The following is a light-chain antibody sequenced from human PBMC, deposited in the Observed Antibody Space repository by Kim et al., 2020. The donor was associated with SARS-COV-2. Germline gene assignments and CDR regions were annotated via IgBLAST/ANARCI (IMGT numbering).Light chain of an antibody. J-gene: IGKJ4*01. Sequence: DIQMTQSPPSLSASVGDRVTITCQASQDIVNYLNWYQQKPGKAPKLLIYDASDREAGVPSRFRGSGSGTHFTFTITSLKPDDVATYYCQQYSDVKVTFGGGNKVDIK. CDR1: QDIVNY. CDR2: DAS. V-gene: IGKV1-33*01. CDR3: QQYSDVKVT.